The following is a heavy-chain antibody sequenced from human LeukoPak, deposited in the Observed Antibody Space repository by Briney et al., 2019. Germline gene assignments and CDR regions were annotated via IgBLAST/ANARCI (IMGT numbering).Heavy chain of an antibody. J-gene: IGHJ4*02. CDR3: ARPRWLQFGPHDS. CDR2: IKQDGSEK. Sequence: GGSLRLSCEASGFTLSTFWMSWARQAPGKGLEWVANIKQDGSEKHYVDSVKGRFTISRDNAKNSLYLQMNSLRAEDTAVYYCARPRWLQFGPHDSWGQGSLVTVSS. D-gene: IGHD4-4*01. V-gene: IGHV3-7*01. CDR1: GFTLSTFW.